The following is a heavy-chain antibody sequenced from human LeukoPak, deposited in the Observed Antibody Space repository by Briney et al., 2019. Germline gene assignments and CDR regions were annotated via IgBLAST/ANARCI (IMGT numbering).Heavy chain of an antibody. J-gene: IGHJ3*02. Sequence: KPSETLSLTCAVSGYSIRSGYYWGWIRQPPGKGLEWIGSIYHSGSTYYNPSPKRRVTISVDTSKNQFSLKLSSVTAADAAVYYCAMQWLVRDAFDIWGQGTMVTGPS. CDR3: AMQWLVRDAFDI. CDR1: GYSIRSGYY. CDR2: IYHSGST. D-gene: IGHD6-19*01. V-gene: IGHV4-38-2*01.